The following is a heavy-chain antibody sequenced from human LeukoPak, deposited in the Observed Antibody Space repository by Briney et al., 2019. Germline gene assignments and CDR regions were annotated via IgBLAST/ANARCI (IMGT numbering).Heavy chain of an antibody. CDR3: ASGDGYLQPY. D-gene: IGHD2-21*01. J-gene: IGHJ4*02. Sequence: GGSLRLSCAASGFSVSGKFMSWVRQAPGKGLEWVSIIHYDGKIRYAGSVGGRFTIYRDDCENTLFLQMNSPRVDDTAVYFCASGDGYLQPYWGQGTLVTVSS. CDR2: IHYDGKI. CDR1: GFSVSGKF. V-gene: IGHV3-53*01.